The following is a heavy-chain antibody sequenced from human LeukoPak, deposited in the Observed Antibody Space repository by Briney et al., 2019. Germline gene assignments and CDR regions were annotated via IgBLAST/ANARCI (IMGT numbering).Heavy chain of an antibody. CDR3: AKGGLLVASFDY. Sequence: GGSLRLSCAASGFTFSSYAMSWVRQIPGKGLEWVSAISGSDAGTYYADSVKGRFTISRDNSKNTLYLQMNSLRAEDTAVYYCAKGGLLVASFDYWGQGTLVTVSS. CDR1: GFTFSSYA. J-gene: IGHJ4*02. D-gene: IGHD5-12*01. CDR2: ISGSDAGT. V-gene: IGHV3-23*01.